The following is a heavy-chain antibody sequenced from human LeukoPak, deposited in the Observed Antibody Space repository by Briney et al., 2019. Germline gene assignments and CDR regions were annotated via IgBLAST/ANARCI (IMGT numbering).Heavy chain of an antibody. Sequence: TGGSLRLSCAAAGFTFSSYWMNWVRQAPGQGLEWVATIKQDGSEKYYADSLKGRFTISRDNAKNTLYLQTNNLRAEDTAVYYCATSRTLDHWGQGTLVIVSS. CDR1: GFTFSSYW. J-gene: IGHJ1*01. CDR2: IKQDGSEK. V-gene: IGHV3-7*05. D-gene: IGHD3-9*01. CDR3: ATSRTLDH.